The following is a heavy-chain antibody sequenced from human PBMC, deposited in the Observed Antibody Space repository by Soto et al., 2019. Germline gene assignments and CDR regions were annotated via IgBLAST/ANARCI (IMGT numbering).Heavy chain of an antibody. CDR1: GFTFSSYG. V-gene: IGHV3-33*01. CDR3: ARELSIAARAHYGMDV. J-gene: IGHJ6*02. CDR2: IWYDGSNK. Sequence: HPGGSLRLSCAASGFTFSSYGMHWVRQAPGKGLEWVAVIWYDGSNKYYADSVKGRFTISRDNSKNTLYLQMNSLRAEDTAVYYCARELSIAARAHYGMDVWGQGTTVTVSS. D-gene: IGHD6-6*01.